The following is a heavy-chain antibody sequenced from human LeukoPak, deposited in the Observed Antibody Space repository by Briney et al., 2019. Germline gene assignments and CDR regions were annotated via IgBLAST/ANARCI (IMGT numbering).Heavy chain of an antibody. Sequence: SETLSLTCAVYVGSVSGYYWSWIRQTPGKGLEWIGEINHSGSTNYNSSLKSRVTISVDTSKNQFSLKLSSVTAADTAVYYCARGYYGSGSHCCHMDVWGKGTTITVS. CDR2: INHSGST. CDR3: ARGYYGSGSHCCHMDV. J-gene: IGHJ6*03. V-gene: IGHV4-34*01. CDR1: VGSVSGYY. D-gene: IGHD3-10*01.